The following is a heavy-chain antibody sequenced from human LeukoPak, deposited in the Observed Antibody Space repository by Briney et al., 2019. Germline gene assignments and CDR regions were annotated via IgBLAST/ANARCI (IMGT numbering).Heavy chain of an antibody. V-gene: IGHV3-23*01. CDR1: GFTFSSHA. CDR3: LTYYYDSSGYYSSDY. CDR2: LSGSGGTT. J-gene: IGHJ4*02. Sequence: PGGSLRLSCAASGFTFSSHAMSWVRQAPGKGLEWVSSLSGSGGTTYHADSVKGRFSISRDNSKNTLYLQMNSLRAEDTAVYYCLTYYYDSSGYYSSDYWGQGTLVTVSS. D-gene: IGHD3-22*01.